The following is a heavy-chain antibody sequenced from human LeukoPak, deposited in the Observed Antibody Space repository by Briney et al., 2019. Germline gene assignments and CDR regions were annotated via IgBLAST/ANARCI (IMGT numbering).Heavy chain of an antibody. CDR3: ARGQWNFDL. Sequence: RAGGSLRLSCAASGFTFTTAMSWVRQAPGKGLEWVSCMSGNTGNTYYADSVKGRFTISRDNSKKTLYLQMNSVKVEDTASYYCARGQWNFDLWGPGTLVTVAA. J-gene: IGHJ2*01. CDR2: MSGNTGNT. CDR1: GFTFTTA. V-gene: IGHV3-23*01.